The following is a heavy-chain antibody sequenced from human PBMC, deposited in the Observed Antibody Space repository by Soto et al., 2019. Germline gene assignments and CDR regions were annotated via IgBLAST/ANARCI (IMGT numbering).Heavy chain of an antibody. CDR3: ARVGIAAADDAFDI. CDR2: IWYDGSNK. V-gene: IGHV3-33*01. D-gene: IGHD6-13*01. J-gene: IGHJ3*02. CDR1: GFTFSSYG. Sequence: QVQLVESGGGVVQPGRSLRLSCAASGFTFSSYGMHWVRQAPGKGLEWVAVIWYDGSNKYYADSVKGRFTISRDNSKNTLYLQMNSLRAEDTAVYYCARVGIAAADDAFDIWGQGKMVTVSS.